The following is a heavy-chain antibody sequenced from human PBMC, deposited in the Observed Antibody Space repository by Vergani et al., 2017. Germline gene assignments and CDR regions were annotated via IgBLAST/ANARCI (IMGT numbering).Heavy chain of an antibody. Sequence: QLQLQESGPGLVKPSETLSLTCTVSGGPIRSSSYYWGWIRQPPGKGLEWIGSIYYSGSTYYNPSLKSRVTISVDTSKNQFSLKLSSVTAADTAVYYCASLVVVPAADYYGMDVWGQGTTVTVSS. CDR1: GGPIRSSSYY. D-gene: IGHD2-2*01. J-gene: IGHJ6*02. CDR3: ASLVVVPAADYYGMDV. V-gene: IGHV4-39*01. CDR2: IYYSGST.